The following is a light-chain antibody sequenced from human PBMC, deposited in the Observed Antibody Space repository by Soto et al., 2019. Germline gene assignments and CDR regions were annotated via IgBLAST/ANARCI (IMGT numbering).Light chain of an antibody. V-gene: IGKV3-20*01. CDR2: GAS. CDR3: QQSYNTLMYT. J-gene: IGKJ2*01. Sequence: EIVLTQSPGTLSLSPGERATLSCRASQSVSSSYLAWYQQKPGQAPRLLIYGASSRATGIPDRFSGSGSGTDFTLTISRLEPEDFATYYCQQSYNTLMYTFGQGTKLEIK. CDR1: QSVSSSY.